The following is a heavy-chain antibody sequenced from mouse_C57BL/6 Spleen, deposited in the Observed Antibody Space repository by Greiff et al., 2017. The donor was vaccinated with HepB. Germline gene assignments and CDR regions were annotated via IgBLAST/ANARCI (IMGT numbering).Heavy chain of an antibody. D-gene: IGHD2-3*01. Sequence: VQLQQSGAELVKPGASVKISCKASGYAFSSYWMNWVKQRPGKGLEWIGQIYPGDGDTNYNGKFKGKATLTADKSSSTADMQLSSLTSEDSAVYFCARGNGYSLYYFDYWGQGTTLTVSS. J-gene: IGHJ2*01. V-gene: IGHV1-80*01. CDR2: IYPGDGDT. CDR1: GYAFSSYW. CDR3: ARGNGYSLYYFDY.